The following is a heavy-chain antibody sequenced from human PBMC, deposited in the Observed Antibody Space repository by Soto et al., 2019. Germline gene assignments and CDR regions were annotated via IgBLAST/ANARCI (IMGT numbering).Heavy chain of an antibody. CDR1: GGSVSSGSYY. CDR3: ARVYYDFWSGYYTGVQFDY. J-gene: IGHJ4*02. D-gene: IGHD3-3*01. V-gene: IGHV4-61*01. CDR2: IYYSGST. Sequence: SETLSLTCTVSGGSVSSGSYYLSWIRQPPGKGLEWIGYIYYSGSTNYNPSLKSRVTISVDTSKNQFSLKLSSVTAADTAVYYCARVYYDFWSGYYTGVQFDYWGQGTLVTVSS.